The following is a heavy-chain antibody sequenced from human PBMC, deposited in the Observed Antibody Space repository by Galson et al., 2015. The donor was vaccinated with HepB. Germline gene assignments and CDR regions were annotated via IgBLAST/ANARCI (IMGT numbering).Heavy chain of an antibody. CDR2: IIPILGIA. J-gene: IGHJ4*02. D-gene: IGHD3-22*01. CDR1: GGTFSSYT. CDR3: ARKGYYYDSSGYSDEDY. Sequence: SVKVSCKASGGTFSSYTISWVRQAPGQGLEWMGRIIPILGIANYAQKFQGRVTVTADKSTSTAYMELSSLRSDDTAVYYCARKGYYYDSSGYSDEDYWGQGTLVTVSS. V-gene: IGHV1-69*02.